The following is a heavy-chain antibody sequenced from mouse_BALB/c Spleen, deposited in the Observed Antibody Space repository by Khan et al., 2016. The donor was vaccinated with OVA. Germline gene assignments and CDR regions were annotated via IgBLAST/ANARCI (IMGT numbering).Heavy chain of an antibody. V-gene: IGHV9-3-1*01. J-gene: IGHJ4*01. CDR2: ISTYTGET. CDR1: GYTFTNYG. Sequence: QIQLVQSGPELKKPGETVKISCKTSGYTFTNYGMNWVKQAPGKALKWMGWISTYTGETTYTHDFKGQFVFSSETSASTAYLQINNLTNEDTATYFYKRPPRVSYVLVYWGQGTSGTVSS. CDR3: KRPPRVSYVLVY.